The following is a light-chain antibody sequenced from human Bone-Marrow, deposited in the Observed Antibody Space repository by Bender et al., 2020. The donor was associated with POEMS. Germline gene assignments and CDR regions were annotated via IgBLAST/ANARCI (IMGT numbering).Light chain of an antibody. V-gene: IGLV1-40*01. Sequence: QSVLTPPPSVSGAPGQRVTISCTGSSSNIGAGYVVHWYQHLPGTAPKLLIYGYNNRPSGVPDRFSGSKSGTSASLAITGLQAEDEGDYYCQSYDNSLGGWVFGGGTKLTVL. CDR1: SSNIGAGYV. J-gene: IGLJ3*02. CDR2: GYN. CDR3: QSYDNSLGGWV.